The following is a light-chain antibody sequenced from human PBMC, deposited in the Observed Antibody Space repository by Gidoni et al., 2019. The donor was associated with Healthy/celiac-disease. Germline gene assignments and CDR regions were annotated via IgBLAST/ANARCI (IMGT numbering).Light chain of an antibody. V-gene: IGKV1-33*01. Sequence: DIHMTQSPSSLAASVGDRVTITCQASQDSRNYLDWYQQKPGKAPKLLIYDASNLETGVPSRFSGSGSGTDFTFTISSLQSEDIATYYCQQYDNLPLTFGEGTKVEIK. CDR2: DAS. J-gene: IGKJ4*02. CDR1: QDSRNY. CDR3: QQYDNLPLT.